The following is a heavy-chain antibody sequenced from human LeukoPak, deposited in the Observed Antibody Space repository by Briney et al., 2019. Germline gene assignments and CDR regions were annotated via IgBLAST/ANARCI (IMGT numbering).Heavy chain of an antibody. CDR2: IYRSGST. D-gene: IGHD6-13*01. CDR1: GGSISSSNW. J-gene: IGHJ4*02. CDR3: ARDRDAAAGTDAFDY. V-gene: IGHV4-4*02. Sequence: PSETLSLTCAVSGGSISSSNWWSWVRQPPGKGLEWIGSIYRSGSTYYTPSLKSRVTISVDTSKNQFSLNLNSVTAADTAVYYCARDRDAAAGTDAFDYWGQGILVTVSS.